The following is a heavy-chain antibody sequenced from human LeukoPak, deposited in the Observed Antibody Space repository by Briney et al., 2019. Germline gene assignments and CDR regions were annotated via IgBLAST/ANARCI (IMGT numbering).Heavy chain of an antibody. Sequence: ASVKVSCKASGYSFTSYGISCVLHAPGQGLEWIAWISAYNGNTNYAQKLQGRVTMTTDTSTSTAYMELRSLRSDDTAVYYCARSCSSTSCYKYWFDPWGQGTLVTVSS. D-gene: IGHD2-2*02. CDR1: GYSFTSYG. CDR3: ARSCSSTSCYKYWFDP. CDR2: ISAYNGNT. V-gene: IGHV1-18*01. J-gene: IGHJ5*02.